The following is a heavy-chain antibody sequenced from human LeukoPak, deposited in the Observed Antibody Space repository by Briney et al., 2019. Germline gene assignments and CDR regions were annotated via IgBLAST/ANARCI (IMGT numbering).Heavy chain of an antibody. D-gene: IGHD6-13*01. J-gene: IGHJ4*02. V-gene: IGHV3-30*02. CDR3: AKPTDGGPAAAGLDY. CDR1: GFTFSSYG. CDR2: IHHDGRNK. Sequence: GGSLRLSCEASGFTFSSYGMQWVRQAPGKGVEWVAYIHHDGRNKYYADSVKGRFTISRDNSKNTLYLQMSSLRAEDTAVYYCAKPTDGGPAAAGLDYWGQGTLVTVSS.